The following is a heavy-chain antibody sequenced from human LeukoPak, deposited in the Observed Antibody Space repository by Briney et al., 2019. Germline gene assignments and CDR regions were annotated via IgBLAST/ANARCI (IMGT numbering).Heavy chain of an antibody. V-gene: IGHV3-23*01. CDR2: IPATRYTT. CDR1: GFTFSSYD. CDR3: AKDHRDGYNYNDY. D-gene: IGHD5-24*01. Sequence: GGSLRLSCAASGFTFSSYDMSWVRQAPGKGLEWVSSIPATRYTTYYADSVMGRFTISRDNSKNTLYLQMNSLRADDTAVYYFAKDHRDGYNYNDYWGQGTLVTVSS. J-gene: IGHJ4*02.